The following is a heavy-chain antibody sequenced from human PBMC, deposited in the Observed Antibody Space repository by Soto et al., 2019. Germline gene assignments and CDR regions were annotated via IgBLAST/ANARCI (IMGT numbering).Heavy chain of an antibody. CDR1: GDSISSPKW. CDR2: LLPSGTT. Sequence: QVQLQESGPGLVKPSGTLSLTCAVSGDSISSPKWWTWLRQPPGKGLEWIGDLLPSGTTNYNPSLMSRVTLSVDKPQNQFSLTLTSVTAADRAIYYCAYSTGWYRHDVWGQGTSVTVSS. CDR3: AYSTGWYRHDV. J-gene: IGHJ3*01. V-gene: IGHV4-4*02. D-gene: IGHD6-19*01.